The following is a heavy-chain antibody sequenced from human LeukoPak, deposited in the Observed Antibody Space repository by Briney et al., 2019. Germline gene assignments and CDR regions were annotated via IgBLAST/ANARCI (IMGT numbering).Heavy chain of an antibody. CDR1: GFTFNTYT. D-gene: IGHD3-9*01. CDR2: ITASSTAI. V-gene: IGHV3-21*01. CDR3: ARTYYDILTGYNPYFDY. Sequence: GGSLRLSCAASGFTFNTYTMNWVRQAPGKGLEWVSSITASSTAIYSADSVKGRFTISRDNATNFLYLQMNSLRAEDTAVYYCARTYYDILTGYNPYFDYWGQGILVTVSS. J-gene: IGHJ4*02.